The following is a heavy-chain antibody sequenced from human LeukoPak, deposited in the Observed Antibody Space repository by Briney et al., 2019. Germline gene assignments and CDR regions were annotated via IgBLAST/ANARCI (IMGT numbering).Heavy chain of an antibody. D-gene: IGHD1-26*01. J-gene: IGHJ4*02. CDR2: IIPIFGTA. CDR1: GGTFSSYA. CDR3: ARVSDSGSYRLDMVYYFDY. Sequence: GASVKVSCKASGGTFSSYAISWVRQAPGQGLEWMGGIIPIFGTANYAQKFQGRVTITADGSTSTAYMELSSLRSEDTAVYYCARVSDSGSYRLDMVYYFDYWGQGTLVTVSS. V-gene: IGHV1-69*13.